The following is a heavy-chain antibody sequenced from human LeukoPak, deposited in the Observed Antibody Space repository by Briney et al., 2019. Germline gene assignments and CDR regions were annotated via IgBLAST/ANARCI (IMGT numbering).Heavy chain of an antibody. D-gene: IGHD2-2*01. CDR1: GGSISSDDYY. CDR2: IYNSGST. J-gene: IGHJ3*02. Sequence: SETLSLTCTVSGGSISSDDYYWRWIRQPPGKGLEWIGYIYNSGSTYYNPSLKSRVTISVDTSKNQFSLKLNSVTAADTAVYYCARYIVVVPAASVEDAFDIWGQGTMVTVSS. V-gene: IGHV4-30-4*01. CDR3: ARYIVVVPAASVEDAFDI.